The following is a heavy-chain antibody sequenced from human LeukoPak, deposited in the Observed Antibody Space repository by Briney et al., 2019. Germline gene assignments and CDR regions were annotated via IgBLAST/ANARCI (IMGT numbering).Heavy chain of an antibody. V-gene: IGHV4-34*01. CDR1: GGSFSGYY. CDR2: IYHSGST. J-gene: IGHJ4*02. Sequence: PSETLSLTCAVYGGSFSGYYWSWIRQLPGKGLEWIGEIYHSGSTNYNPSLKSRVTISVDTSKNQFSLKLSSVTAADTAVYYCARGHSSVVTAIPYYFDYWGQGTLVTVSS. CDR3: ARGHSSVVTAIPYYFDY. D-gene: IGHD2-21*02.